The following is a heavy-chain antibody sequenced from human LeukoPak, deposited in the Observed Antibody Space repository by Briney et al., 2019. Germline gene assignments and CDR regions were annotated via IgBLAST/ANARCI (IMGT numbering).Heavy chain of an antibody. CDR3: AKERQWLVLGDMDV. V-gene: IGHV3-23*01. Sequence: GGTLRLSCEASGFSFSSYAMSWVRQVPGKGVEGGSGVRGSGANTNYADSVKGLFTISRDNSKNRLYLQMNSLRADDTAVYYCAKERQWLVLGDMDVWGKGTTVTISS. D-gene: IGHD6-19*01. CDR2: VRGSGANT. J-gene: IGHJ6*04. CDR1: GFSFSSYA.